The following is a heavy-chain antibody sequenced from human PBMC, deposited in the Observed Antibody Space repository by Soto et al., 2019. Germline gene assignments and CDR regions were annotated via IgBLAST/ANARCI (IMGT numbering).Heavy chain of an antibody. CDR1: GFTFGSYA. CDR2: VSRSGDNT. J-gene: IGHJ6*02. V-gene: IGHV3-23*01. D-gene: IGHD6-19*01. Sequence: PVGSLRLSCAASGFTFGSYAMSWVRQAPGEGLEWVSAVSRSGDNTYHADSVKGRFTISRDNSKNTLYLQMNSLRVEDTAVYYCAKAIPGYSSGWDYYYYYGMDVWGQGTTVTVSS. CDR3: AKAIPGYSSGWDYYYYYGMDV.